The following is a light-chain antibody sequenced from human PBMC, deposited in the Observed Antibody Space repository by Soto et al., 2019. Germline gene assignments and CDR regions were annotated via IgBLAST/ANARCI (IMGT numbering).Light chain of an antibody. J-gene: IGLJ1*01. CDR1: SSDVGGYNY. Sequence: QSGLTQPASVAGTPGQSSTISFTGTSSDVGGYNYVSWYQQHPGKAPKLMIYEVSNRPSGVSNRFSGSKSGNTASLTISGLQAEDEADYYCSSYTSSSTRVFGTGTKVTVL. CDR2: EVS. CDR3: SSYTSSSTRV. V-gene: IGLV2-14*01.